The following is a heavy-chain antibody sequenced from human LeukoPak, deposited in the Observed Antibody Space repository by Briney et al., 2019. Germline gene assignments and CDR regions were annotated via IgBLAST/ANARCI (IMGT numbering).Heavy chain of an antibody. J-gene: IGHJ4*02. CDR1: GFSFRSHW. CDR2: INQDGSEK. Sequence: GGPLRLSCAASGFSFRSHWMSWVRQAPGKGLEWVANINQDGSEKYYVDSVKGRFTISRDNAENSLYLQMNTLRAEDTAVYCCARDGVAEGIYFDCWGQGNLVTVSS. CDR3: ARDGVAEGIYFDC. V-gene: IGHV3-7*01. D-gene: IGHD3-16*01.